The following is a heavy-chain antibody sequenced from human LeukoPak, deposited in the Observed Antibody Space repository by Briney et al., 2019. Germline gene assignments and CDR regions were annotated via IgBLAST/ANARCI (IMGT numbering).Heavy chain of an antibody. V-gene: IGHV1-2*02. CDR1: GGTFSSYA. CDR2: INPNRGGT. CDR3: ARGPIAAAGTIDY. Sequence: GASVKVSCKASGGTFSSYAISWVRQAPGQGLEWMGWINPNRGGTNYAQKFQGRVTMTRDTSISAAYMELSRLRSDDTAVYYCARGPIAAAGTIDYWGQGTLVTVSS. D-gene: IGHD6-13*01. J-gene: IGHJ4*02.